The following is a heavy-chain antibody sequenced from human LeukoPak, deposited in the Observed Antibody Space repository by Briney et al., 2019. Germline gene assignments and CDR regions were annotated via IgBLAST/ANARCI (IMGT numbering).Heavy chain of an antibody. D-gene: IGHD1-26*01. V-gene: IGHV4-59*01. CDR1: GGSIGSYN. CDR2: LYYSGST. Sequence: SETLSLTCTVSGGSIGSYNWSWIRQPPGKGLEWIGYLYYSGSTNYNPSLKSRVTISVGTSKSQFSLKLSSVTAADTAVYYCARERSGAAYFDYWGQGTLVTVSS. J-gene: IGHJ4*02. CDR3: ARERSGAAYFDY.